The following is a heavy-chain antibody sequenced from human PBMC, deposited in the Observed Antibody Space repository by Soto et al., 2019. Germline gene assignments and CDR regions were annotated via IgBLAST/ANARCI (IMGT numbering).Heavy chain of an antibody. CDR3: ARGFRYSGYDRDDY. CDR2: INHSGST. V-gene: IGHV4-34*01. Sequence: SETLSLTCAVYGGSFSGYSWSWIRQPPGKGLEWIGEINHSGSTNYNPSLKSRVTISVDTPKTQFSRKRSSVNAADTAVYYCARGFRYSGYDRDDYWGQGTRVTV. CDR1: GGSFSGYS. D-gene: IGHD5-12*01. J-gene: IGHJ4*02.